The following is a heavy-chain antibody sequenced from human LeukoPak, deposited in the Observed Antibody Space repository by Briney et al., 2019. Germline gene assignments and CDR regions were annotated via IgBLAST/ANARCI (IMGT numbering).Heavy chain of an antibody. CDR2: ISYDGSNK. CDR3: ARDPEDIVVVVAATGGNYFDY. J-gene: IGHJ4*02. D-gene: IGHD2-15*01. CDR1: GFTFSSYA. Sequence: GGSLRLSCAASGFTFSSYAMHWVRQAPGKGLEWVAVISYDGSNKYYADSVKGRFTISRDNSKNTLYLQMNSLRAEDTAVYYCARDPEDIVVVVAATGGNYFDYWGQGTLVTVSS. V-gene: IGHV3-30-3*01.